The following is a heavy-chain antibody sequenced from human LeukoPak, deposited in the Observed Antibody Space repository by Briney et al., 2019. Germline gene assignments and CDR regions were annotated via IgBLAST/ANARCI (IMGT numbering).Heavy chain of an antibody. J-gene: IGHJ4*02. Sequence: SETLSLTCTVSGGSISSSSYYWGWIRQPPGKGLEWIGSIYYSGSTYYNPSLKSRVTISVDTSKNQFSLKLSSVTAADTAVYYCASRGYSYGGNPFDYWGQGTLVTVSS. CDR1: GGSISSSSYY. CDR2: IYYSGST. CDR3: ASRGYSYGGNPFDY. D-gene: IGHD5-18*01. V-gene: IGHV4-39*01.